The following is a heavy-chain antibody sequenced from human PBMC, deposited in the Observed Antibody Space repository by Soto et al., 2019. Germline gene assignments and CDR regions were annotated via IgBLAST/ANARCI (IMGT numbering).Heavy chain of an antibody. J-gene: IGHJ4*02. CDR3: ARDVVTGTTTYTDY. Sequence: SETLSLTCTVSGGSISSGDYYWSWIRQPPGKGLEWIGYIYYSGSTYYNPSLKSRVTISVDTSKNQFSLKLSSVTAADTAVYYCARDVVTGTTTYTDYSGEGTMVTVYS. CDR2: IYYSGST. D-gene: IGHD1-7*01. V-gene: IGHV4-30-4*01. CDR1: GGSISSGDYY.